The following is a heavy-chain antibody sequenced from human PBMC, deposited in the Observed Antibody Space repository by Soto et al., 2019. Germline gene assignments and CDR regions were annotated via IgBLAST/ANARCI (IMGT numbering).Heavy chain of an antibody. D-gene: IGHD3-10*01. CDR1: GFTFSSYS. Sequence: EVQLVESGGGLVKPGGSLRLSCAASGFTFSSYSMNWVRQAPGKGLEWVSSISSSSSYIYYVDSVKGRFTISRDNAKNSLYLQMNSLRAEDTAVYYCARVSQGSGSSGWFDPWGQGTLVTVSS. CDR3: ARVSQGSGSSGWFDP. V-gene: IGHV3-21*01. CDR2: ISSSSSYI. J-gene: IGHJ5*02.